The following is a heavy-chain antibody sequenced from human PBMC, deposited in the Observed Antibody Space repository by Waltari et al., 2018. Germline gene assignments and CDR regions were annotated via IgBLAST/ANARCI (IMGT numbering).Heavy chain of an antibody. CDR3: ASSSWYGWGYYYYMDV. J-gene: IGHJ6*03. CDR1: ACSFTSYW. V-gene: IGHV5-51*03. Sequence: EVQLVQAGAEVKQQGESLKISWKCSACSFTSYWIGCDRLMPGKGLAWMGIIYPGDSDTRYSPSFQGQVTISADKYISTAYLQWSSLKASPTAMYYCASSSWYGWGYYYYMDVWGKGTTVTVSS. D-gene: IGHD6-13*01. CDR2: IYPGDSDT.